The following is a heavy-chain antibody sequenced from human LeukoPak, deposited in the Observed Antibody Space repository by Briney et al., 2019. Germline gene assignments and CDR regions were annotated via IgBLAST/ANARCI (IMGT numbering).Heavy chain of an antibody. D-gene: IGHD3-3*01. CDR2: ITKGGATV. J-gene: IGHJ5*02. CDR1: GFTLSNYE. V-gene: IGHV3-48*03. Sequence: GGALRLSCAPSGFTLSNYEMNWVRLTPGKGLEWISYITKGGATVLYAESVKGRFTISRDNANSSLYLQMNSLRAEDTAVYFCARLSVSITRRFDLWGQGTLVTVSS. CDR3: ARLSVSITRRFDL.